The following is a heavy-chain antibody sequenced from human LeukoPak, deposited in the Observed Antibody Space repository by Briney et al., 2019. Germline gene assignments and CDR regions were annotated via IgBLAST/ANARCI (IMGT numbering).Heavy chain of an antibody. D-gene: IGHD4-23*01. CDR1: GFTFSGSA. Sequence: GGSLRLSCAASGFTFSGSAMFWVRQASGKGLEWVGRIRSKAQNYATAYAASVKGRFTISRDDSKNTAYLQMNSLRAEDTAVYYCARVAYGGQDAFDIWGQGTMVTVSS. CDR2: IRSKAQNYAT. J-gene: IGHJ3*02. V-gene: IGHV3-73*01. CDR3: ARVAYGGQDAFDI.